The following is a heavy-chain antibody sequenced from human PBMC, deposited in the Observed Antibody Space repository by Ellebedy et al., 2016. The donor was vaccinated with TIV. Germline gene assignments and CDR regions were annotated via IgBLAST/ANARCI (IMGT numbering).Heavy chain of an antibody. D-gene: IGHD2-8*01. Sequence: PGGSLSLSCTASGSTFSTYSMNWVRQAPGKGLEWVSYVNGSVKTTYYTDSVKGRFTISRDNAKNSLYLHMNSLRAEDTAMYYCARVRSVYHYMDVWGKGTMVTVSS. CDR3: ARVRSVYHYMDV. CDR2: VNGSVKTT. V-gene: IGHV3-48*04. CDR1: GSTFSTYS. J-gene: IGHJ6*03.